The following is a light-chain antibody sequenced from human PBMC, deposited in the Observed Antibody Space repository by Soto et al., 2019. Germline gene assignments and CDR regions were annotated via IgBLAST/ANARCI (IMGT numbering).Light chain of an antibody. CDR1: QSVCSRC. CDR2: GAS. J-gene: IGKJ1*01. CDR3: QHYGTTPWT. Sequence: ETVLTQSPGTLSLSPGERVTLSCRASQSVCSRCFAWYQQKPGQSPRLLIYGASTRATGIPDRFSGSGSGTDFTLTISRLEPEDFAVYYCQHYGTTPWTFGQGTNVGIK. V-gene: IGKV3-20*01.